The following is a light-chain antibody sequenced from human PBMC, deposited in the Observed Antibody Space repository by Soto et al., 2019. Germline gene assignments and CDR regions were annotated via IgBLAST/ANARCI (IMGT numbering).Light chain of an antibody. CDR2: DVS. CDR3: SSYTSSSTLV. CDR1: SSDVGDYNY. J-gene: IGLJ1*01. Sequence: QSVLTQPASVSGSPGQSITISCTGTSSDVGDYNYVSWYQQHPGKAPKVMIYDVSNRPSGVSNRFSGSKSGNTASLTISGLQADGEADYYCSSYTSSSTLVFGTGTKVTVL. V-gene: IGLV2-14*01.